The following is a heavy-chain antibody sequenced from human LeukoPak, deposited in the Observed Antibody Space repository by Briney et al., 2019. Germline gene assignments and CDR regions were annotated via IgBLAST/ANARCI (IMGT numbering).Heavy chain of an antibody. CDR1: GGSISSYY. CDR2: IYYSGST. J-gene: IGHJ4*02. CDR3: ARVGGYYDSSGYRSDIDY. V-gene: IGHV4-59*12. D-gene: IGHD3-22*01. Sequence: SSATLSLTCTVSGGSISSYYWSWIRQPPGKGLEWIGYIYYSGSTNYNPSLKSRVTISVDTSKNQFSLKLSSVTAADTAVYYCARVGGYYDSSGYRSDIDYWGQGTLVTVSS.